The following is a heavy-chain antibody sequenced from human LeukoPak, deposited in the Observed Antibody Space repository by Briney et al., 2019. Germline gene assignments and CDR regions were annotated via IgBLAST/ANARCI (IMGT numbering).Heavy chain of an antibody. CDR2: ISAYSGDT. Sequence: ASVTVSCKASGYTFTSYGISWVRQAPGQGLEWMGWISAYSGDTNYAQKFRGRVTMTTDTSTTTAYMELRSLISDDTAVYYCARDTDYDTSGANYRFFDYWGQGTLVTVSS. CDR3: ARDTDYDTSGANYRFFDY. V-gene: IGHV1-18*01. J-gene: IGHJ4*02. D-gene: IGHD3-22*01. CDR1: GYTFTSYG.